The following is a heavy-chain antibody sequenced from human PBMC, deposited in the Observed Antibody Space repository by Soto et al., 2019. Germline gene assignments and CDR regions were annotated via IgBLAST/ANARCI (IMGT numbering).Heavy chain of an antibody. CDR2: SNPILSIS. CDR1: GDTFTFYS. D-gene: IGHD5-18*01. J-gene: IGHJ4*02. Sequence: QVQLVQSGAEVKKPGSSVRVSCKASGDTFTFYSINWVRQSPGLGLEWMGRSNPILSISNYAQRFQGRVTMTADKSTSTAYIELSSLRSEETSMYYCASSYGSGYRAFDYWGQGALVTVSS. V-gene: IGHV1-69*02. CDR3: ASSYGSGYRAFDY.